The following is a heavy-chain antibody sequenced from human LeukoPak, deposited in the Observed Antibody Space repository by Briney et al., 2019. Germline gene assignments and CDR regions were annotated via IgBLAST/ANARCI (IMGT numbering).Heavy chain of an antibody. CDR1: GFTFSSYA. CDR2: ISGSGGST. J-gene: IGHJ4*02. D-gene: IGHD7-27*01. V-gene: IGHV3-23*01. CDR3: AKRLGIHKGVHDY. Sequence: GGSLRLSCAASGFTFSSYAMSWVRQAPGKGLEWVSAISGSGGSTYYADPVKGRFTISRDNSKNTLYLQMNSLRAEDTAVYYCAKRLGIHKGVHDYWGQGTLVTVSS.